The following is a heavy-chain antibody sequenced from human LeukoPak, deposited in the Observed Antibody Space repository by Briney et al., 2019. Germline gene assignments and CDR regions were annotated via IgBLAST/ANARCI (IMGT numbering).Heavy chain of an antibody. J-gene: IGHJ4*02. CDR2: IYYSGST. CDR1: GGSISSGGYY. Sequence: SETLSCTCTVSGGSISSGGYYWSWIRQHPGKGLEWIGYIYYSGSTYYNPSLKSRVTISVDTSKNQFSLKLSSVTAADTAVYYCARGRGKLGSSFDYWGQGTLVTVSS. V-gene: IGHV4-31*03. CDR3: ARGRGKLGSSFDY. D-gene: IGHD7-27*01.